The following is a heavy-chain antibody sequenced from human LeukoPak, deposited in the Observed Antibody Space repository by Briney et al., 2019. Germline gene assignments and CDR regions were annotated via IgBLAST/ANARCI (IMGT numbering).Heavy chain of an antibody. CDR3: ARPGYSAYDGDY. J-gene: IGHJ4*02. Sequence: GGSLRLXCAASGFTFSSYSMNWVRPAPGKGLEWVSSISSGSRNIYYAGSMKGRFTISRDNAKNSLYLQMNSLRAEDTAVYYCARPGYSAYDGDYWGQGTLVTVSS. D-gene: IGHD5-12*01. CDR2: ISSGSRNI. CDR1: GFTFSSYS. V-gene: IGHV3-21*01.